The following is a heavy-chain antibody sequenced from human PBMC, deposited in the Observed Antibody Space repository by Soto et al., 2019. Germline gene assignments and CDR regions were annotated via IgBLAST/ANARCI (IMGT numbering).Heavy chain of an antibody. J-gene: IGHJ4*02. Sequence: SVKVSCKASGGTFSNYAFSWVRQAPGQGLEWLGGIMSIFGRADYAQKFRGRVTITADESTSTAHMELSSLRSEDTAVYYCGSWLKEAQLWLPFDLWAQGSLVTVSS. CDR3: GSWLKEAQLWLPFDL. CDR2: IMSIFGRA. V-gene: IGHV1-69*13. D-gene: IGHD5-18*01. CDR1: GGTFSNYA.